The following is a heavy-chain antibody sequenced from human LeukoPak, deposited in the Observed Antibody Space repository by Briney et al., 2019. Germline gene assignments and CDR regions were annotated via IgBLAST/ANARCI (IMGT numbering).Heavy chain of an antibody. CDR1: GFTFSSYA. CDR3: ARVDRMLPYYYYGMDV. V-gene: IGHV3-30-3*01. J-gene: IGHJ6*02. D-gene: IGHD2-8*01. Sequence: GGSLRLSCAASGFTFSSYAMYWVRQAPGKGLEWVAVISYNGSNKYYADSVKGRFTISRDNSKNTLYLQMSSLRAEDTAVYYCARVDRMLPYYYYGMDVWGQGTTVTVSS. CDR2: ISYNGSNK.